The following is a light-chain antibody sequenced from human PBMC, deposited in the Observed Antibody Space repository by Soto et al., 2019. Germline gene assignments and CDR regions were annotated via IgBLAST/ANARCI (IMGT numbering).Light chain of an antibody. J-gene: IGLJ3*02. V-gene: IGLV1-44*01. CDR2: SSN. Sequence: QSVLTQPPSASGTPGQRATISCSGSNSNIGSYTVNWYQQVPGKAPKLLIYSSNLRPSGVPDRFSGSKSGTSASLAISGLQSEDETDYYCAAWDDSLSGVVFGGGTKVTVL. CDR1: NSNIGSYT. CDR3: AAWDDSLSGVV.